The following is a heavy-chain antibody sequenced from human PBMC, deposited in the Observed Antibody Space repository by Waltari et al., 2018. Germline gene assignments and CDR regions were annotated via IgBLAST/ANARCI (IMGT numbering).Heavy chain of an antibody. D-gene: IGHD6-13*01. V-gene: IGHV1-69*04. Sequence: QVQLVQSGADVKEPGSSVKVSCKTSGGPLSSFGFSWVRQAPGQGLGWRGRIIPILGTTKSAQSFQGRVTITADKSTSTVYMELRSLKFEDTAVYYCARDRGVAAAASYYFDSWGQGTLVTVSS. CDR3: ARDRGVAAAASYYFDS. J-gene: IGHJ4*02. CDR1: GGPLSSFG. CDR2: IIPILGTT.